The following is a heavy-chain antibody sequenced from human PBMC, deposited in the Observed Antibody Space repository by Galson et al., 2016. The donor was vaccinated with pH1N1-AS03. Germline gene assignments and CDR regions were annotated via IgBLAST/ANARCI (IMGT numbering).Heavy chain of an antibody. D-gene: IGHD5-24*01. CDR2: IYHGDSDT. CDR1: GYIFTSYW. V-gene: IGHV5-51*01. J-gene: IGHJ4*02. Sequence: QSGAEVKKPGESLKISCKTSGYIFTSYWVAWVRHMPGKGLEWMGIIYHGDSDTRYSPSFQGQVTISADRSINTAYLQWSSLMASDTAIYYCARQVRDGYNDYFDYWGQGILVTVSS. CDR3: ARQVRDGYNDYFDY.